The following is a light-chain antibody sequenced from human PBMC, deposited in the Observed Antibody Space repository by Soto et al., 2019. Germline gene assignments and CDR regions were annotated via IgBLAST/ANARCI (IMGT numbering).Light chain of an antibody. CDR1: SSNIGVTS. V-gene: IGLV1-51*02. CDR2: END. CDR3: GTWDSSLSADV. J-gene: IGLJ1*01. Sequence: QSALTQPPSVSAAPGQKVTISCSGSSSNIGVTSVSWYQQPPGAAPKLLIYENDKRPSGIPDRFSGSKSGTSATLGITGLQTGDEADYYCGTWDSSLSADVFGTGT.